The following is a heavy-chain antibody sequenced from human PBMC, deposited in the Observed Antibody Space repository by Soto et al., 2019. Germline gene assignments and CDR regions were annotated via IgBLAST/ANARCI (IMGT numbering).Heavy chain of an antibody. Sequence: GESLKISCKGSGYSFSSFWIGWVRQMPGKGLEWMGIIYPSDSDTRYSPSFQGQVTISADTSINTAYLHWSSLTASDTAMYYCGRIDGGVSPFDYWGQGTLVTVSS. J-gene: IGHJ4*02. CDR2: IYPSDSDT. CDR1: GYSFSSFW. CDR3: GRIDGGVSPFDY. V-gene: IGHV5-51*01. D-gene: IGHD2-15*01.